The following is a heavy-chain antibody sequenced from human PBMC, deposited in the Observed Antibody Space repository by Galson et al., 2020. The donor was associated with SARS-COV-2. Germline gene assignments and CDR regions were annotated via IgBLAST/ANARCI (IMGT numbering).Heavy chain of an antibody. V-gene: IGHV3-30*04. J-gene: IGHJ4*02. Sequence: GGSLRLSCAASGFTFSSYAMHWVRQAPGKGLAWVAVISYDGSNKYYAASVKGRFTISRDNSKNTLYLQMNSLRAEDTAVYYCASELADYFDYWGQGTLVTVSS. CDR3: ASELADYFDY. CDR1: GFTFSSYA. CDR2: ISYDGSNK.